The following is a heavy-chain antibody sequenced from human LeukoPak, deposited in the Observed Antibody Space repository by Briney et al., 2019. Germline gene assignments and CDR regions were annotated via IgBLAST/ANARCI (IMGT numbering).Heavy chain of an antibody. CDR2: INPNSGGT. D-gene: IGHD2-2*02. CDR1: GYTFTGYY. J-gene: IGHJ5*02. CDR3: ARPRYCSSTSCYTRGYWLDP. V-gene: IGHV1-2*02. Sequence: ASVKVSCKASGYTFTGYYMHWVRQAPGQGLEWMGWINPNSGGTNYAQKFQGSVTMTRDTSISTAYMELSRLRSDDTAVYYCARPRYCSSTSCYTRGYWLDPWGQGTLVTVSS.